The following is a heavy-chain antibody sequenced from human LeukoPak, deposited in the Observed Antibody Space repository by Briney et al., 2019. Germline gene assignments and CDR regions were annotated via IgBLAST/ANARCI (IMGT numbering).Heavy chain of an antibody. Sequence: GGSLRLSCAASGFTFSDYYMSWIRQAPGKGLEWVSHISGSGSTKIYADSVKGRFTISRDNAENSLYLQVNSLRAEDTAVYYCAKDPSLLWFGELLGGFDYWGQGTLVTVSS. V-gene: IGHV3-11*01. CDR1: GFTFSDYY. D-gene: IGHD3-10*01. J-gene: IGHJ4*02. CDR3: AKDPSLLWFGELLGGFDY. CDR2: ISGSGSTK.